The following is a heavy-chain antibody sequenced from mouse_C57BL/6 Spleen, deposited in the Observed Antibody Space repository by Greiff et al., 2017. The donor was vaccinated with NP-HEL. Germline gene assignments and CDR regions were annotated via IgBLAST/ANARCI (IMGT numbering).Heavy chain of an antibody. CDR3: ATFITTVVARYWYFDV. J-gene: IGHJ1*03. CDR2: IYPGSGST. D-gene: IGHD1-1*01. CDR1: GYTFTSYW. V-gene: IGHV1-55*01. Sequence: VQLQQPGAELVKPGASVKMSCKASGYTFTSYWITWVKQRPGQGLEWIGDIYPGSGSTNYNEKFKSKATLTVDTSSSTAYMQLSSLTSEDSAVYYCATFITTVVARYWYFDVWGTGTTVTVSS.